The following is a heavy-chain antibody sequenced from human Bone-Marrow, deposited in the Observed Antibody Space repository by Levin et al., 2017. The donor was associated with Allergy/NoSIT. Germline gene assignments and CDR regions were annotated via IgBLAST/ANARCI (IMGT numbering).Heavy chain of an antibody. J-gene: IGHJ4*02. D-gene: IGHD1/OR15-1a*01. CDR3: AKVREHRAAFTY. CDR1: GFTFSTYA. CDR2: ISYNGSHT. Sequence: GGSLRLSCAASGFTFSTYAMNWVRQAPGKGLEWVAVISYNGSHTYYADSVKGRFTVSRDNSNNTTYLHMNSLRGEDTALYYCAKVREHRAAFTYWGQGTLVTVSS. V-gene: IGHV3-30*18.